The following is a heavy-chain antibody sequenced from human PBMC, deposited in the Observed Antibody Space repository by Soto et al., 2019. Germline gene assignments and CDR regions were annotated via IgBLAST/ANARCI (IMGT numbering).Heavy chain of an antibody. CDR2: ISAYNGNI. CDR3: ARDHPNFTNRFDP. Sequence: QVRLVQSGAEVKKPGASVKVSCKASGYTFTNSGISWVRQAPGQGLEWMGWISAYNGNINYVQKFQGRVTMTTDTSTSTAYRELRSLRADDTATDYCARDHPNFTNRFDPWGQGTLVTVSS. V-gene: IGHV1-18*01. CDR1: GYTFTNSG. J-gene: IGHJ5*02.